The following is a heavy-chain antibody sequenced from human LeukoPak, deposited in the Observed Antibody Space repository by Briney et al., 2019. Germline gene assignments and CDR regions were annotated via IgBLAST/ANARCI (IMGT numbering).Heavy chain of an antibody. J-gene: IGHJ3*02. Sequence: ASVKVSCKASGYAFTSYGISWVRQAPGQGLEWMGWISAYNGNTNNAQKLQGRVIMTIDTSTSTAYMELRSLSSDDTAVYYCARVYFDFWSGYDYDAFDIWGQGTMVTVSS. CDR3: ARVYFDFWSGYDYDAFDI. V-gene: IGHV1-18*01. CDR2: ISAYNGNT. D-gene: IGHD3-3*01. CDR1: GYAFTSYG.